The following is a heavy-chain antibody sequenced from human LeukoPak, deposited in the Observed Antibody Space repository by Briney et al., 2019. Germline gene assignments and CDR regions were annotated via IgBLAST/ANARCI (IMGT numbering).Heavy chain of an antibody. CDR2: ISPSGTTM. CDR1: GFPFNTYA. V-gene: IGHV3-48*03. Sequence: GGSLRLSCAASGFPFNTYAMSWVRQAPGKGLEFISYISPSGTTMYYADSVKGRFTISRDNAKNSLYLQMNSLRAEDTAVYYCARGGYCTTALCYAMNAFDIWGQGTMVTVSS. D-gene: IGHD2-2*03. CDR3: ARGGYCTTALCYAMNAFDI. J-gene: IGHJ3*02.